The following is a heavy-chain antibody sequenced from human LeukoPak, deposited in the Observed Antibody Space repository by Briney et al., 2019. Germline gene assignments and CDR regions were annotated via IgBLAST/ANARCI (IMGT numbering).Heavy chain of an antibody. D-gene: IGHD5-18*01. CDR1: GGSISSYY. CDR3: ARLGGVDTAMVDY. V-gene: IGHV4-59*08. J-gene: IGHJ4*02. CDR2: IYCCGST. Sequence: SETLSLTCTASGGSISSYYWSWIRQPPGKGLEWIGYIYCCGSTNYNRSLKSRVTISVDTSKNQFSRKLSSVTAADTGVYYCARLGGVDTAMVDYWGQGTLVTVSS.